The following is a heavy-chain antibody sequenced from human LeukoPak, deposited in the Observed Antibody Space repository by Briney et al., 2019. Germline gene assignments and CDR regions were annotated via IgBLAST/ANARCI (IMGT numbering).Heavy chain of an antibody. V-gene: IGHV3-53*01. J-gene: IGHJ3*02. CDR1: GFTVSSNY. CDR2: IYSGGST. Sequence: GGSLRLSCAASGFTVSSNYMSWVRQAPGKGLEWVSVIYSGGSTYYADSVKGQFTISRDNSKNTLYLQMNSLRAEDTAVYYCARDLGDSGYDGSDAFDIWGQGTMVTVSS. CDR3: ARDLGDSGYDGSDAFDI. D-gene: IGHD5-12*01.